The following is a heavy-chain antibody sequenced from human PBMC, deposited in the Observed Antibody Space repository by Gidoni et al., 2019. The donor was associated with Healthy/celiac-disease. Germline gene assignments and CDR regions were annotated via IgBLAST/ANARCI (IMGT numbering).Heavy chain of an antibody. Sequence: QVQLVQSGAEVQKPGASVKVSCQASGYTFTAYYIHWVRQAPGQGLEWMGWINPNSGGTAYAQRFQGRVTMTRDTSISTAYMELKKMRSDDTAVYYCARTQWELFFDHWGQGALVTVSS. CDR1: GYTFTAYY. CDR3: ARTQWELFFDH. CDR2: INPNSGGT. D-gene: IGHD1-26*01. V-gene: IGHV1-2*02. J-gene: IGHJ4*02.